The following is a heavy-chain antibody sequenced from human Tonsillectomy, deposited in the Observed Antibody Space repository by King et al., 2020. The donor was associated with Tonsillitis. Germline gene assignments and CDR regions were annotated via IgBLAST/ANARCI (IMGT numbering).Heavy chain of an antibody. CDR2: IKSKTDGGTT. CDR1: GLTFSNAW. CDR3: TTRDYATGAFDI. Sequence: VQLVESGGGLVKPGGSLTLSCVASGLTFSNAWMTWVRQAPGKGLEWVGRIKSKTDGGTTDYAAPVKGRFTISRDDSKNTLFLQMNSLKTEDTAVYYCTTRDYATGAFDIWGHGTMVTVAS. D-gene: IGHD3-16*01. J-gene: IGHJ3*02. V-gene: IGHV3-15*01.